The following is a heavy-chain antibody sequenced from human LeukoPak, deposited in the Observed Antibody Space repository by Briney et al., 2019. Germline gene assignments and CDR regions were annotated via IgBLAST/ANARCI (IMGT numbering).Heavy chain of an antibody. Sequence: PSETLSLTCIVSGGSISTTSYYWGWIRQPPGKGLEWIGSIYHSGSTNYNPSLKSRVTMSVDTSKNQFSLKLSSVTAADTAVYYCARTTEGYAGGPGYSYYYYMNVWGKGTTVTISS. CDR1: GGSISTTSYY. V-gene: IGHV4-39*07. CDR3: ARTTEGYAGGPGYSYYYYMNV. J-gene: IGHJ6*03. CDR2: IYHSGST. D-gene: IGHD5-12*01.